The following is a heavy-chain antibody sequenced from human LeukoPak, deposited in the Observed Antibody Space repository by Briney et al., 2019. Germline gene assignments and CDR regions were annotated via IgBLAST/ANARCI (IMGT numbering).Heavy chain of an antibody. J-gene: IGHJ4*02. Sequence: ASVKVSCKASGYTFTSYAMNWVRQAPGQGLEWMGWINTNTGNPTYAQGFTGRFVFSLDTSVSTAYLQISSLKAEDTAVYYCNLAAAGPPWDYFDYWGQGTLVTVSS. CDR1: GYTFTSYA. V-gene: IGHV7-4-1*02. D-gene: IGHD6-13*01. CDR2: INTNTGNP. CDR3: NLAAAGPPWDYFDY.